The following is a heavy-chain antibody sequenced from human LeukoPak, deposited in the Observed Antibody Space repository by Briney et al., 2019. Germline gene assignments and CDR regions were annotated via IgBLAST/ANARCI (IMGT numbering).Heavy chain of an antibody. V-gene: IGHV3-30*18. D-gene: IGHD3-10*01. J-gene: IGHJ4*02. CDR3: AKKSPGTYYAPPDY. CDR1: GFTFSSYG. CDR2: TSYDGSNK. Sequence: GGSLRLSCAASGFTFSSYGMHWVCQAPGKGLEWVAVTSYDGSNKNYADSVKGRFTISRDNSKNTLYLQMNSLRAEDTAVYYCAKKSPGTYYAPPDYWGQGTLVTVSS.